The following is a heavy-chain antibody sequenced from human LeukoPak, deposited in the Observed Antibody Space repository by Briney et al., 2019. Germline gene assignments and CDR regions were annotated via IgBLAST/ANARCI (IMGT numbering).Heavy chain of an antibody. Sequence: GGSLRLSCVASGFTFSDYAMSWVRQAPGKGLEWVSAISGSGGSTYYADSVKGRFTSSRDNSKNTMDLQMNSLRAEDTAVYNCAKGVRPYYYNGMDVWGQGTTVTVSS. V-gene: IGHV3-23*01. D-gene: IGHD1-1*01. J-gene: IGHJ6*02. CDR3: AKGVRPYYYNGMDV. CDR2: ISGSGGST. CDR1: GFTFSDYA.